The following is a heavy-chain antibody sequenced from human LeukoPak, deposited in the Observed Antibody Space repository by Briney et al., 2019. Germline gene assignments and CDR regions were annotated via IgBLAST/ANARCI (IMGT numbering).Heavy chain of an antibody. J-gene: IGHJ4*02. Sequence: GGSLRLSCVASDFNFRSNWMDWVRQAPGKGLEWVANIKGDGSEKNYVDSVKGRFSISRDNAKNSLYLEMNSLRAEDTGVYYCAKEGDWNLDYWGQGALVTGSS. D-gene: IGHD1-1*01. CDR3: AKEGDWNLDY. CDR2: IKGDGSEK. CDR1: DFNFRSNW. V-gene: IGHV3-7*04.